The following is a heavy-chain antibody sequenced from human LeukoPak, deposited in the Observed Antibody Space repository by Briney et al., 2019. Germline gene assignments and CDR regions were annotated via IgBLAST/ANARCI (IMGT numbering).Heavy chain of an antibody. CDR2: IYYSGST. Sequence: SETLSLTCTVSGGSISSYYWSWIRQPPGKGLEWIGYIYYSGSTNYNPSLKSRVTISVDTSKNQFSLKLSSVTAADTAVYYCARALRYFDWGRGSGPGSFDYSGQGTLVTVSS. CDR3: ARALRYFDWGRGSGPGSFDY. CDR1: GGSISSYY. V-gene: IGHV4-59*01. J-gene: IGHJ4*02. D-gene: IGHD3-9*01.